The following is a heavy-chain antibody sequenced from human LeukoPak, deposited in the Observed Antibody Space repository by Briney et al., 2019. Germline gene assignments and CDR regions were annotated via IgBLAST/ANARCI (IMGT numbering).Heavy chain of an antibody. CDR1: GGXFSGYY. Sequence: SETLSLTRAVYGGXFSGYYCSWIRQPPGKGQEWIGEINHSGSTNYNPSLRSRVTISADTSKNQFSLKLSSVTSADTAVYYCARHTRPGYSGYENAFDIWGQGNMVTVSS. CDR3: ARHTRPGYSGYENAFDI. CDR2: INHSGST. J-gene: IGHJ3*02. D-gene: IGHD5-12*01. V-gene: IGHV4-34*01.